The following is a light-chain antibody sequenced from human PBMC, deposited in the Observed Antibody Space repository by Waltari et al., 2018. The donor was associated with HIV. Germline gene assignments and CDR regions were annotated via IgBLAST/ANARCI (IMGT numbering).Light chain of an antibody. CDR1: SSNIGAYD. CDR2: ANN. V-gene: IGLV1-40*01. Sequence: QSVLTQPPSVSGAPGQRVTISCTGSSSNIGAYDVNRYQQLPGRAPKLLIYANNNRPSGVPDRFSGSKSGTAASLAIAGLQIEDEGDYFCQSYDNSLRVSYVFSAGTRVTVL. J-gene: IGLJ1*01. CDR3: QSYDNSLRVSYV.